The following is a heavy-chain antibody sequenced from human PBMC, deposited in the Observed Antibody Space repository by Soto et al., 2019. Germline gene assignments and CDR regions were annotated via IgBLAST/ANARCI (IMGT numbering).Heavy chain of an antibody. J-gene: IGHJ4*02. CDR2: ISYDGSNK. CDR1: GFTFSSYG. D-gene: IGHD2-15*01. Sequence: PGGSLRLSCAASGFTFSSYGVHWVRQAPGKGLEWVAVISYDGSNKYYADSVKGRFTISRDNSKNTLYLQMNSLRAEDTAVYYCAKDQGWWPGYWGQGTLVTVSS. V-gene: IGHV3-30*18. CDR3: AKDQGWWPGY.